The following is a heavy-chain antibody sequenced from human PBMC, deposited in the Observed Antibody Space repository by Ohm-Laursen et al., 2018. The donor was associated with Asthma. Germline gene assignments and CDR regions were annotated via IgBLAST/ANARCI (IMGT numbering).Heavy chain of an antibody. CDR1: GYTFTSYG. CDR3: ARDGGLDGMDV. CDR2: ISAYNGNT. J-gene: IGHJ6*02. Sequence: GSSVKVSCKTSGYTFTSYGISWVRQAPGQGLEWMGWISAYNGNTNYAQKFQGRVTMTRDTSISTAYMELSRLRSDDTAVYYCARDGGLDGMDVWGQGTTVTVSS. D-gene: IGHD4-23*01. V-gene: IGHV1-18*04.